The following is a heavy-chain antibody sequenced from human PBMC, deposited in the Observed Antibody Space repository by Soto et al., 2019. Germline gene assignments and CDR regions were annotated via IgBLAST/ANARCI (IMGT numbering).Heavy chain of an antibody. D-gene: IGHD2-8*01. V-gene: IGHV4-59*01. CDR1: GGSISSYH. Sequence: SETLSLPCTVSGGSISSYHWSWIRQPPGKGLEWIGYIYYSGGTNYNPSLKSRVTISVDTSKNQFSLKLSSVTAADTAVYYCASLYPHGYWGQGTLVTV. CDR2: IYYSGGT. CDR3: ASLYPHGY. J-gene: IGHJ4*02.